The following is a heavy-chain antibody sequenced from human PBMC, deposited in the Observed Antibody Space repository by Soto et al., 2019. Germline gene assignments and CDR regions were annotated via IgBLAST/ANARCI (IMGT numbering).Heavy chain of an antibody. V-gene: IGHV3-48*03. CDR1: GFTFSSHE. CDR2: ISNSGSMT. Sequence: EVQLVESGGALVQPGGSLRLSCAVSGFTFSSHEMTWVRQAPGKGLAWVSYISNSGSMTKYADSVKGRFTISRDNDKDSLYLQMNSLRAEDTAVYYCAGGVMYSGAYQDWGQGTLVTVSS. D-gene: IGHD3-16*01. J-gene: IGHJ4*02. CDR3: AGGVMYSGAYQD.